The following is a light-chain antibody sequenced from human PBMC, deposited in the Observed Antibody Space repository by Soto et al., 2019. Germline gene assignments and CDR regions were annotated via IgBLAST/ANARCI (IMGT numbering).Light chain of an antibody. V-gene: IGKV2-28*01. CDR2: LGS. J-gene: IGKJ1*01. CDR3: QQSYSTPP. CDR1: QSLLHSNGNNY. Sequence: DIVMTQSPLSLPVTPGEPASISCRSSQSLLHSNGNNYLDWYLQKPGQSPQLLIYLGSNRASGVPSRFSGSGSGTDFTLTISSLQPEDFATYYCQQSYSTPPFGQGTKVDIK.